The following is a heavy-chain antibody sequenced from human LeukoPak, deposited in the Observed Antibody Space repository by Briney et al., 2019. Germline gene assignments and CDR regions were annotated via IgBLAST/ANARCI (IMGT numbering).Heavy chain of an antibody. CDR1: GGSFSSYY. J-gene: IGHJ4*02. CDR2: IYYSGST. Sequence: PSETLSLTCAVYGGSFSSYYWSWIRQPPGKGLEWIGSIYYSGSTYYNPSLKSRVTISVDTSKNQFSLKLSSVTAADTAVYYCARVGLAVAGKFFDYWGQGTLVTVSS. V-gene: IGHV4-34*01. D-gene: IGHD6-19*01. CDR3: ARVGLAVAGKFFDY.